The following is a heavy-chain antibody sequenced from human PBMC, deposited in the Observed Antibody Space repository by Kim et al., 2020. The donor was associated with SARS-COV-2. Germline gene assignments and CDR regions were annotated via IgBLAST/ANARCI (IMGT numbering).Heavy chain of an antibody. D-gene: IGHD6-13*01. CDR3: AKSHHYTWYYGMDV. V-gene: IGHV3-23*01. CDR2: LSGGGDNT. CDR1: GFTFSNYD. J-gene: IGHJ6*02. Sequence: GGSLRLSCAASGFTFSNYDMSWVRQAPGKGLEWVSTLSGGGDNTYYAVSVRGRFTISRDKSKNTLYLHMNSLRAGDTAIYYCAKSHHYTWYYGMDVWGQGPTVTVSS.